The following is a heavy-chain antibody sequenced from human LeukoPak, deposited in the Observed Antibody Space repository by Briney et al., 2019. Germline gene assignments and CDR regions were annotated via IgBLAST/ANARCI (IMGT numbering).Heavy chain of an antibody. CDR1: GFTFNSYN. V-gene: IGHV3-21*01. CDR3: ARGNSAYDY. CDR2: ISSSSNYI. J-gene: IGHJ4*02. Sequence: PGGSLRLSCAASGFTFNSYNMNWVRQAPGKELEWVSSISSSSNYIYYADSVKGRFTISRDNAKNSLYLQMNSLRAEDTAVYYCARGNSAYDYWGQGTLVTVSS. D-gene: IGHD5-12*01.